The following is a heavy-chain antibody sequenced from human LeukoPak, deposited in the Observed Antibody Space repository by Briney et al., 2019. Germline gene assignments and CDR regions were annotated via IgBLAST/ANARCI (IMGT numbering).Heavy chain of an antibody. J-gene: IGHJ4*02. CDR3: ARDMGLDFWSGYYSQYYFDY. V-gene: IGHV3-74*01. CDR1: GFAFSSYW. D-gene: IGHD3-3*01. CDR2: INSDGSST. Sequence: GGSLRLSCAASGFAFSSYWMHWVRQGPGKGLVWVSRINSDGSSTSYADSVKGRFTISRDNAKNTLYLQMNSLRAEDTAVYYCARDMGLDFWSGYYSQYYFDYWGQGTLVTVSS.